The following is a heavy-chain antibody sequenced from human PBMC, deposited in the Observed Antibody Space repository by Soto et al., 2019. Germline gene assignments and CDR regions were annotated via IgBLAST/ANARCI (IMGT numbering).Heavy chain of an antibody. Sequence: SVKVSCKASGGTFSSYAISWVRQAPGQGLEWMGGIIPIFGTANYAQKFQGRVTITADESTSTAYMELSSLRSEDTAVYYCARHSIAARPSYNWFAPWGQGTLVPVSS. D-gene: IGHD6-6*01. V-gene: IGHV1-69*13. CDR3: ARHSIAARPSYNWFAP. J-gene: IGHJ5*02. CDR1: GGTFSSYA. CDR2: IIPIFGTA.